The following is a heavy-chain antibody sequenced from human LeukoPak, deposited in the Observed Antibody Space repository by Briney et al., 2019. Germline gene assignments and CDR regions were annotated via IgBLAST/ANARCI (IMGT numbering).Heavy chain of an antibody. CDR3: ARRGKYSSSWLDYYYYGMDV. J-gene: IGHJ6*02. Sequence: ASVKVSCKASGYTFTSYDINWVRQATGQGLEWMGWMNPNSGNTGYAQKFQGRVTMTRNTSISTAYMELSSLRSEDTAVYYCARRGKYSSSWLDYYYYGMDVWGQGTTVTVSS. D-gene: IGHD6-13*01. V-gene: IGHV1-8*01. CDR2: MNPNSGNT. CDR1: GYTFTSYD.